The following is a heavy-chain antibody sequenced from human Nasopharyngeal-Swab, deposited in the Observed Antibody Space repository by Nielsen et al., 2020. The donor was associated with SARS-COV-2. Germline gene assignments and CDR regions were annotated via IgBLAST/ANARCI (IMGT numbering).Heavy chain of an antibody. J-gene: IGHJ6*02. CDR3: ASGVYSGFGYYYYGMDV. Sequence: IRQPPGKGLEWIGYIYYSGSTDYNPSLKSRVTISVDTSKNQFSLKLSSVTAADTAAYYCASGVYSGFGYYYYGMDVWGQGTTVTVSS. D-gene: IGHD5-12*01. CDR2: IYYSGST. V-gene: IGHV4-59*01.